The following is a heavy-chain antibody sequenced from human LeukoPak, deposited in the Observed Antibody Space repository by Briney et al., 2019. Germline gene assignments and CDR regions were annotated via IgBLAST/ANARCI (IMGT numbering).Heavy chain of an antibody. D-gene: IGHD6-13*01. CDR2: IYSSGST. J-gene: IGHJ4*02. CDR1: GASISGSGYY. CDR3: ARRRRGYSSSWYDY. V-gene: IGHV4-39*01. Sequence: PSETLSLTCTVSGASISGSGYYWGWIRQPPGKGLEWIGSIYSSGSTYYNASLQSRVTISIETSKNQISLRLNSVTAADTAMYYCARRRRGYSSSWYDYWGQGTLVTVSS.